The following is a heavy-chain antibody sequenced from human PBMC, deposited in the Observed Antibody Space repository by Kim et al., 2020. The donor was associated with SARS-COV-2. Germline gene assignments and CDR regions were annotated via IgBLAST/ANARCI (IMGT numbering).Heavy chain of an antibody. J-gene: IGHJ4*02. V-gene: IGHV1-2*06. Sequence: ASVKVSCKASGYRFTDYYMHWVRQAPGQGLEWMGRINPNSGATNYAQKFQGRVTMTRDTSINTAHMELSRLRSDDTAIYYCAREAAASKSFDYWGQGTLVTVSS. CDR3: AREAAASKSFDY. D-gene: IGHD2-2*01. CDR2: INPNSGAT. CDR1: GYRFTDYY.